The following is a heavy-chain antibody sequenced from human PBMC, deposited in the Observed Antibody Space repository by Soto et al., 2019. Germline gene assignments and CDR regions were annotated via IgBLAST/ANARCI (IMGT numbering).Heavy chain of an antibody. CDR2: IIPIFGTA. J-gene: IGHJ4*02. CDR3: ARDLGYALPDY. CDR1: GGTFSSYA. V-gene: IGHV1-69*05. D-gene: IGHD2-15*01. Sequence: SVKVSCKASGGTFSSYAISWVRQAPGQGLEWMGEIIPIFGTANYTQKFQGRVTITRDTSASTAYMELSSLRSEDTAVYYCARDLGYALPDYWGQGTLVTVSS.